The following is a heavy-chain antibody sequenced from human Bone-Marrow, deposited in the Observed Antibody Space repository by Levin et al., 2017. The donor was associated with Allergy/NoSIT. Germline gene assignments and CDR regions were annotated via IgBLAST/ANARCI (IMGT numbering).Heavy chain of an antibody. CDR1: GYNFNKYF. Sequence: GESLKISCKASGYNFNKYFMHWVRQAPGQGLEWMGVINPNGDSTSFAEKFQGRVTMTTDTSTNTVYMELSSLTYGDTAVYFCTREPDEEGPTALDNGMDVWGQGTTVTVSS. CDR2: INPNGDST. J-gene: IGHJ6*02. V-gene: IGHV1-46*02. CDR3: TREPDEEGPTALDNGMDV. D-gene: IGHD2-2*01.